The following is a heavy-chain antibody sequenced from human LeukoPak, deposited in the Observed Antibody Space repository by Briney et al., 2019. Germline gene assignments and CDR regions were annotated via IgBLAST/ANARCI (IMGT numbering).Heavy chain of an antibody. CDR3: VRPSIDDYGDCGY. CDR2: ISSLGRSYK. V-gene: IGHV3-21*01. CDR1: GFTFTFYS. D-gene: IGHD4-17*01. J-gene: IGHJ4*02. Sequence: GGSLRLSCAASGFTFTFYSLNWVRQAPGRGLEWISSISSLGRSYKYYADSVKGRFTISRDDAKNSLYLQMNSLRADDTAVYYCVRPSIDDYGDCGYWGQGTLVTVSS.